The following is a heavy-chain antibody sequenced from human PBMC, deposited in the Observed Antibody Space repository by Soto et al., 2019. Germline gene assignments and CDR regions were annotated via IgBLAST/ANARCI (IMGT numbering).Heavy chain of an antibody. J-gene: IGHJ6*02. D-gene: IGHD1-26*01. CDR1: GFTFSSYG. Sequence: PGGSLRLSCAASGFTFSSYGMHWVRQAPGKGLEWVAVIWYDGSNKYYADSVKGRFTISRDNSKNTLYLQMNSLRAEDTAVYYCARFPLLRGGDVHTYYYYGMDVWGQGTTVTVSS. CDR3: ARFPLLRGGDVHTYYYYGMDV. V-gene: IGHV3-33*01. CDR2: IWYDGSNK.